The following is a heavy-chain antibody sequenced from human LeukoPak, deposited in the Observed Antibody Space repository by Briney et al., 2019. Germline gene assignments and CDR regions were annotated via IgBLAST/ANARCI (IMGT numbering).Heavy chain of an antibody. CDR2: IYCSGST. Sequence: SETLSLTCTVSGGSISSYYWSWIRQPPGKGLEWIGYIYCSGSTNYNPSLKSRVTISVDTSKNQFSLKLSSVTAADTAVYYCARVPPNSYNRNYVYAFDIWGQGTMVTVSS. CDR1: GGSISSYY. J-gene: IGHJ3*02. D-gene: IGHD1-7*01. CDR3: ARVPPNSYNRNYVYAFDI. V-gene: IGHV4-59*01.